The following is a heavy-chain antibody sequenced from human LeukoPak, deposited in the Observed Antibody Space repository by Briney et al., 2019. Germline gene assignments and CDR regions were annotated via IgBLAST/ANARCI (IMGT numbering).Heavy chain of an antibody. CDR2: ISSSSSYI. V-gene: IGHV3-21*01. D-gene: IGHD1-7*01. Sequence: ASVKVSCKASGFTFSSYSMNWVRQAPGKGLEWVSSISSSSSYIYYADSVKGRFTISRDNAKNSLYLQMNSLRAEDTAVYYCAKDGPRIGGITARYFDYWGQGTLVTVSS. CDR1: GFTFSSYS. CDR3: AKDGPRIGGITARYFDY. J-gene: IGHJ4*02.